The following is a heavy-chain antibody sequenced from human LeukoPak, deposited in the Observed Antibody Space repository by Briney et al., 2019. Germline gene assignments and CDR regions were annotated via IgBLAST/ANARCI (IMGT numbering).Heavy chain of an antibody. J-gene: IGHJ5*02. D-gene: IGHD4/OR15-4a*01. CDR1: GFTFSSYA. CDR2: ISGSGGNT. CDR3: AKGGATAFDP. Sequence: TGGSLRLSCAASGFTFSSYAMSWVRQTPGKGLEWVSVISGSGGNTNTADSVKGRFTISRDNSKYTLFLQMNSLRAEGTAVYYCAKGGATAFDPWGQGTLVTVSS. V-gene: IGHV3-23*01.